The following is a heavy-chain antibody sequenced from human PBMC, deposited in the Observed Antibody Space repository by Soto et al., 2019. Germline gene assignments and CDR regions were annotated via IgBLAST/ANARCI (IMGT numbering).Heavy chain of an antibody. CDR3: TRDASRDSSGRGWFDP. J-gene: IGHJ5*02. V-gene: IGHV3-21*01. CDR1: GFTFRRFT. D-gene: IGHD6-25*01. Sequence: GRSLRLSCAASGFTFRRFTINWVRQAPGKGLEWVSTISSNSAYIYYTDALRGRFTISRDNAKNSLHLQLNSLRAEDTAVYYCTRDASRDSSGRGWFDPWGPGTLVTVSS. CDR2: ISSNSAYI.